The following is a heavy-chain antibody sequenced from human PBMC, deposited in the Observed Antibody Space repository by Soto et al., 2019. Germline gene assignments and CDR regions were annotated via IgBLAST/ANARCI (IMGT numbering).Heavy chain of an antibody. V-gene: IGHV1-3*01. D-gene: IGHD3-22*01. Sequence: ASLKVSCKASGYTFISYAMHWVRQAPGQRLEWMGWINAGNGNTKYSQKFQGRVTITRDTSASTAYMELSSLRSEDTAVYYCARDLPVSMIVVVTLGSRYGMDGWGKGTTVTVSS. CDR2: INAGNGNT. CDR1: GYTFISYA. CDR3: ARDLPVSMIVVVTLGSRYGMDG. J-gene: IGHJ6*04.